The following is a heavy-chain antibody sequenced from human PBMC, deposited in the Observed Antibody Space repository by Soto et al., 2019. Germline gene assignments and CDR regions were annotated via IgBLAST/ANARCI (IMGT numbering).Heavy chain of an antibody. CDR3: ARVYDYVWGSYRYYFDY. D-gene: IGHD3-16*02. CDR1: GGTFSSYA. V-gene: IGHV1-69*13. CDR2: IIPIFGTA. J-gene: IGHJ4*02. Sequence: SVKVSCKASGGTFSSYAISWVRQAPGQGLEWMGGIIPIFGTANYAQKFQGRVTITADESTSTAYMELSSLRSEDTAVYYCARVYDYVWGSYRYYFDYWGQGTLVTVSS.